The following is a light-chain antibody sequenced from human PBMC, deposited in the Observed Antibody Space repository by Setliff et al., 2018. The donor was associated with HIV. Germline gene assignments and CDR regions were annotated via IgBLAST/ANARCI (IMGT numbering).Light chain of an antibody. CDR3: QSYDSSNWV. CDR2: EDN. CDR1: SGSIASNY. J-gene: IGLJ3*02. V-gene: IGLV6-57*01. Sequence: NFMLTQPHSVSESPGKTATISCTRSSGSIASNYVQWYQQRPGSSPTTVMYEDNQRPSGVPDRFSGSIDSSSNSASLTISGLKTEDEADYYCQSYDSSNWVFGGGTKVTVL.